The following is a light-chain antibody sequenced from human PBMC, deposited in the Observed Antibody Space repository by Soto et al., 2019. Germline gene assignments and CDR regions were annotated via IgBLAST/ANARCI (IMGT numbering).Light chain of an antibody. CDR1: QSVSSSY. CDR3: QQYGSAPLT. V-gene: IGKV3-20*01. Sequence: EIVLAQSPGTLSLSPGERATLYCRASQSVSSSYLAWYQQKPGQAPRRLIYVASSRATGIPDRFSRSGAGKDFTLTISRLEPEDFAVYYCQQYGSAPLTFGXXT. J-gene: IGKJ4*01. CDR2: VAS.